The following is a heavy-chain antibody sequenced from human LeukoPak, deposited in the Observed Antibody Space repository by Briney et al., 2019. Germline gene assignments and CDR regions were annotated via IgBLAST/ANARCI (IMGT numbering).Heavy chain of an antibody. Sequence: SQTLSLTCTVSGGSISSGGYYWSWTRQHPGKGLEWIGYIYYSGSTYYNPSLKSRVTISVDTSKNQFSLKLSSVTAADTAVYYCARDRVVVVPAASAQYYYGMDVWGQGTTVTVSS. J-gene: IGHJ6*02. V-gene: IGHV4-31*03. CDR2: IYYSGST. D-gene: IGHD2-2*01. CDR1: GGSISSGGYY. CDR3: ARDRVVVVPAASAQYYYGMDV.